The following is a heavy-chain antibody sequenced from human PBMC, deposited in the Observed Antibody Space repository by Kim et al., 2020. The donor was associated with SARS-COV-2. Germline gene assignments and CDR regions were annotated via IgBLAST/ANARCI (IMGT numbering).Heavy chain of an antibody. J-gene: IGHJ4*02. D-gene: IGHD4-4*01. CDR3: TRGPYSDYFDY. V-gene: IGHV4-30-2*01. CDR2: IYQSGGT. CDR1: GASISSGSYS. Sequence: SETLSLTCDVSGASISSGSYSWSWLRQPQGQGLEWIASIYQSGGTYYNPSLQSRATISVDRSKNHFSLTLTSVTAADTAVYYCTRGPYSDYFDYWGQGTL.